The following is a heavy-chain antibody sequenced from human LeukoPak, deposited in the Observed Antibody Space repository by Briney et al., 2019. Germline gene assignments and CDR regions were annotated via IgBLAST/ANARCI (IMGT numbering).Heavy chain of an antibody. J-gene: IGHJ4*02. CDR2: IIPILGTA. D-gene: IGHD4-17*01. Sequence: SVKVSCKASGGTFSSYAISWVRQAPGQGLEWMGGIIPILGTANYAQKFQGRVTITADESTSTAYMELSSLRSEDTAVYYCASRRPTSYGDYGQFDYWGQGTLVTVSS. V-gene: IGHV1-69*13. CDR3: ASRRPTSYGDYGQFDY. CDR1: GGTFSSYA.